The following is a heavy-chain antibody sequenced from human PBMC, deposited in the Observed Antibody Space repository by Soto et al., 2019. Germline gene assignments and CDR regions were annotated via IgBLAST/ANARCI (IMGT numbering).Heavy chain of an antibody. D-gene: IGHD3-16*01. J-gene: IGHJ4*02. V-gene: IGHV3-23*01. CDR2: ISGSGADT. CDR3: AKEYGGGTRMITRYFGY. CDR1: GITFRSHA. Sequence: EVQLLESGGGLVQPGGSLRLSCAVSGITFRSHALSWVRQAPGKGLEWVSGISGSGADTHYADSVKGRFTISRDNSKNTLSLKMSSLRADDPAVYYCAKEYGGGTRMITRYFGYWGRGTLVTVSS.